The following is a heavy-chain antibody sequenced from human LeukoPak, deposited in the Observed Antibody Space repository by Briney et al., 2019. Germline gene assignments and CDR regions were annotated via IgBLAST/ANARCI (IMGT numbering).Heavy chain of an antibody. J-gene: IGHJ4*02. CDR2: INPSGGST. CDR1: GYTFTGYY. CDR3: ARDLGIAASGNYFDY. D-gene: IGHD6-13*01. Sequence: GASVKVSCKASGYTFTGYYMHWVRQAPGQGLEWMGIINPSGGSTSYAQKFQGRVTMTRDTSTSTVYMELSSLRSEDTAVYYCARDLGIAASGNYFDYWGQGTLVTVSS. V-gene: IGHV1-46*01.